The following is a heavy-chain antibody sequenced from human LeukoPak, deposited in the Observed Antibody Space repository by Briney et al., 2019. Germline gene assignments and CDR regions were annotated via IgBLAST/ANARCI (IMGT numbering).Heavy chain of an antibody. Sequence: GRSLRLSCAASGFIFSDSTMHWVRQAPGKGLEWVAAASFHGSNTYYADSMKGRFTISRDNAKNSLYLQMNSLRAEDTAVYYCARAMGIQWGQGTLVTVSS. V-gene: IGHV3-30*07. CDR2: ASFHGSNT. J-gene: IGHJ4*02. D-gene: IGHD6-13*01. CDR1: GFIFSDST. CDR3: ARAMGIQ.